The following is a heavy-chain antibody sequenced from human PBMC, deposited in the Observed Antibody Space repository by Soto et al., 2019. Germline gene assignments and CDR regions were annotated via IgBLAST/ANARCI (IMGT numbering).Heavy chain of an antibody. CDR2: ISHSDHST. CDR3: AKVGTGYFDY. CDR1: GFPFSRCA. Sequence: EVQLLESGGGLVQPGGSLRLSCAASGFPFSRCAMNWVRQAPGKGLEWVSTISHSDHSTYYADSVKGRFTVSRDNSENTLYLQMNGLRAEDTAIYYCAKVGTGYFDYWGQGTLVTVSS. V-gene: IGHV3-23*01. J-gene: IGHJ4*02. D-gene: IGHD1-1*01.